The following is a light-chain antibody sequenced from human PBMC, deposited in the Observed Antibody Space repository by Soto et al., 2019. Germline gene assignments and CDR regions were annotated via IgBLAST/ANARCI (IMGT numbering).Light chain of an antibody. V-gene: IGLV2-14*01. CDR2: DVS. J-gene: IGLJ2*01. Sequence: QSALTQPASVSGSPGQSITISCTGTSSNVGAYNYISWYQQHPGKAPKLMIYDVSNRPSGVSNRFSGSKSGNTASLTSSVLQAEDAADYYCSSYTSSSTLVFGGGTKLTVL. CDR1: SSNVGAYNY. CDR3: SSYTSSSTLV.